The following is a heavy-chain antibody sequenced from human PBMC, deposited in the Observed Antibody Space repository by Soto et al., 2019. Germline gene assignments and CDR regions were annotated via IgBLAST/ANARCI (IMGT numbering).Heavy chain of an antibody. V-gene: IGHV3-23*01. D-gene: IGHD5-12*01. J-gene: IGHJ4*01. CDR3: ARDLNVVVTIHFDY. CDR2: ISGSGGST. Sequence: CGSLRLSCAASGFTFSSYAMSWVRQAPGKGLEWVSAISGSGGSTYYADSVKGRFTISRDNSKNTLYLQLNSLRAEDTAVYSCARDLNVVVTIHFDYWGQGTLVAVSS. CDR1: GFTFSSYA.